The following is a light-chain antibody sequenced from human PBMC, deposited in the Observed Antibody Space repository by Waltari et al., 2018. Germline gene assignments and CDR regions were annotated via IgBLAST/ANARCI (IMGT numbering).Light chain of an antibody. Sequence: QSALTQPASVSGSPGQSITISCTGTSNDVGGYNYVPCSQQHPGKAPNPLIYDFSDRPSGVSNRFSGSKSGNTASLTISGLQAEDEAEYYCTSYATGSSYIFGGGTKVTVL. CDR1: SNDVGGYNY. CDR2: DFS. J-gene: IGLJ1*01. V-gene: IGLV2-14*03. CDR3: TSYATGSSYI.